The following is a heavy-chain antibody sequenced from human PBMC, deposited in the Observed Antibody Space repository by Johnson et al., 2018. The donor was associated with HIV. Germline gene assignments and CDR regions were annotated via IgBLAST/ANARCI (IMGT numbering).Heavy chain of an antibody. CDR1: GFNFSTHA. V-gene: IGHV3-66*03. D-gene: IGHD3-10*01. Sequence: VQLVESGGGLIQPGGSLRLSCAASGFNFSTHAMSWVRQAPGKGLEWVSVIYSSGSTYYADSVKGRFTISRDNSKNTLYLQMNKLRAEDTALYYCAQDLWIRGFVVDTESFNVWGQGAMVTVSS. CDR3: AQDLWIRGFVVDTESFNV. CDR2: IYSSGST. J-gene: IGHJ3*01.